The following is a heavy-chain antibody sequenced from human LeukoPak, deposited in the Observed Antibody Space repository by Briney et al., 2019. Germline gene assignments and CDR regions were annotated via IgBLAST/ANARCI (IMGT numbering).Heavy chain of an antibody. J-gene: IGHJ3*02. CDR3: ARYIVSYPHDAFDI. V-gene: IGHV4-59*01. CDR1: GDSISYFY. D-gene: IGHD1-26*01. Sequence: SETLSLTCSVSGDSISYFYWSWIRQPPGKGLEWIGYIYYSGSTSYNPSLKSRVTISVDTSKKQFSLKLSSVTAADTAFYYCARYIVSYPHDAFDIWGQGTMVTVSS. CDR2: IYYSGST.